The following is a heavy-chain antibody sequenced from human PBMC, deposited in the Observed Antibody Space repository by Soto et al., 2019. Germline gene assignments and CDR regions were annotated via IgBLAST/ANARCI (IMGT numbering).Heavy chain of an antibody. CDR1: GFTFSSYA. J-gene: IGHJ4*02. CDR2: ISDSGDST. Sequence: PGGSLRLSCATSGFTFSSYAMTWVRQAPGKGLEWVSAISDSGDSTYYADSVKGRFTISRDNSKNTLYLQTNSLTAEDTAVYYCASRDYSNFDSDFWGQGTLVTVSS. CDR3: ASRDYSNFDSDF. V-gene: IGHV3-23*01. D-gene: IGHD4-4*01.